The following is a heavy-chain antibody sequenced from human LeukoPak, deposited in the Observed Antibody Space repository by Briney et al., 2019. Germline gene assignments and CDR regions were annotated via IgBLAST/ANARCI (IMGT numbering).Heavy chain of an antibody. CDR3: VKGKWEDNHHYFGLDV. Sequence: PGGSLRLSCAASGFTFSKYGMHWVRQAPGKGLEWVAVVSFDSYNDYYGDSVTGRFTISRDNSKNTVDLEMNNLRPEDTAVYFCVKGKWEDNHHYFGLDVWGPGTTVIVAS. J-gene: IGHJ6*02. D-gene: IGHD1-26*01. V-gene: IGHV3-30*18. CDR1: GFTFSKYG. CDR2: VSFDSYND.